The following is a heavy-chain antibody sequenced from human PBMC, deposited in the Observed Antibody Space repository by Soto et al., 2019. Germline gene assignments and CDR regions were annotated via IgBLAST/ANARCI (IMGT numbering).Heavy chain of an antibody. J-gene: IGHJ4*02. D-gene: IGHD3-10*01. CDR1: GGIFSTYA. Sequence: QVQLVQSGAEVKKPGSSVKVSCKASGGIFSTYAISWLRRAPGQGLEWMGGIIPIFGTPNYAQRFQGRVTIIADESTSTAYMELSRLRSEDTAVYYCARDRDDYGSGNYYNRIDFWGQGTLVTVSS. CDR2: IIPIFGTP. V-gene: IGHV1-69*01. CDR3: ARDRDDYGSGNYYNRIDF.